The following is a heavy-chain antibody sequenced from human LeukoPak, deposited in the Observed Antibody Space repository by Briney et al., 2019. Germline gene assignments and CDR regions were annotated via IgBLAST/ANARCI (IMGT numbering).Heavy chain of an antibody. CDR3: AREREWDYYDSSAPEDY. CDR2: ISPNSGGT. Sequence: AVNVSCKASGYTFTGYYMHWVRQAPGHGLEWMGWISPNSGGTNYAQKFQGRVTMTRDTSISTAYMELSRLRSDDTAVYYCAREREWDYYDSSAPEDYWGQGTLVTVSS. V-gene: IGHV1-2*02. J-gene: IGHJ4*02. D-gene: IGHD3-22*01. CDR1: GYTFTGYY.